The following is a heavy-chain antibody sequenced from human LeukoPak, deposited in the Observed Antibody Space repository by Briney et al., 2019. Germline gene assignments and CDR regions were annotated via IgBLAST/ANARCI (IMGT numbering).Heavy chain of an antibody. V-gene: IGHV3-21*01. Sequence: GGSLRLFCAASGFTFSSYSMDWVRQAPGKGLEWVSSITSSSHYIYYADSVKGRFTISRDNAKNSLYLQMNSLRAEDTAVYFCARDPSSGWYKDYFDYWGQGALVTVSS. CDR2: ITSSSHYI. CDR3: ARDPSSGWYKDYFDY. D-gene: IGHD6-19*01. CDR1: GFTFSSYS. J-gene: IGHJ4*02.